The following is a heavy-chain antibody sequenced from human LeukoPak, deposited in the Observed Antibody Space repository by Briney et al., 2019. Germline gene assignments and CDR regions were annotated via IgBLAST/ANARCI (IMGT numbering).Heavy chain of an antibody. V-gene: IGHV3-21*01. Sequence: GGSLRLSCAASGFTFSSYSMNWVRQAPGKGLEWVSSISSSSSYIYYADSVEGRFTISRDNAKNSLYLQMNSLRAEDTAVYYCARDYYGSGSYYPGTFDYWGQGTLVTVSS. CDR3: ARDYYGSGSYYPGTFDY. CDR2: ISSSSSYI. J-gene: IGHJ4*02. CDR1: GFTFSSYS. D-gene: IGHD3-10*01.